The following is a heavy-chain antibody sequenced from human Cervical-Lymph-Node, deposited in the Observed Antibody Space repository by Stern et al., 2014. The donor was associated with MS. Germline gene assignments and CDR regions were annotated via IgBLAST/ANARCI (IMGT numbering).Heavy chain of an antibody. J-gene: IGHJ4*02. V-gene: IGHV3-48*01. CDR1: GFTFSSYS. D-gene: IGHD3-16*02. CDR3: VRDPQALDY. CDR2: IRSSGSPI. Sequence: VQLEESGGGLVQPGGSLRLSCAASGFTFSSYSMNWVRQAPGKGLEWVSYIRSSGSPIYYADSVKGRFTISRDNAKNSLYLQMNSLRAEDTAVYYCVRDPQALDYWGQGTLVTVSS.